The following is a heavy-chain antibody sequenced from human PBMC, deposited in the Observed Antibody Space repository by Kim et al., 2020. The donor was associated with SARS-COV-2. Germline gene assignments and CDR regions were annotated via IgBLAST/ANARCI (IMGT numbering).Heavy chain of an antibody. V-gene: IGHV3-9*01. J-gene: IGHJ4*02. CDR3: TKAYCSSTNCYIVY. Sequence: YADSVKRRFTISRDNAKNSLYLHMNSLRAEDTALYYCTKAYCSSTNCYIVYWGQGTLVTVSS. D-gene: IGHD2-2*02.